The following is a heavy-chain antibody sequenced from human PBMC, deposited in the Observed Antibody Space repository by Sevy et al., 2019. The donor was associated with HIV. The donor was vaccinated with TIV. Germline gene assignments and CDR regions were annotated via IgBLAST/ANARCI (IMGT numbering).Heavy chain of an antibody. Sequence: GGSLRLSCAASEFTFSRYAMTWVRQAPGKGLEWVSAVLSGGGNTYYADSVRGRFTISGDTSKNTLYLQMNSLRAEDTAVYYCARTITHYFFYCWGPGTLVTVSS. V-gene: IGHV3-23*01. J-gene: IGHJ4*02. CDR2: VLSGGGNT. CDR1: EFTFSRYA. CDR3: ARTITHYFFYC.